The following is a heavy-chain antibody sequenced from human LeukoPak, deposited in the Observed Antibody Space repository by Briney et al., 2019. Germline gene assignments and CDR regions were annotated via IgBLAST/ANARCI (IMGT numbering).Heavy chain of an antibody. V-gene: IGHV3-23*01. CDR2: ISGSYGTT. CDR3: AKRWYYFDY. Sequence: GGSLRLSCAASGFTVSSNYMSWVRQAPGKGLEWVSSISGSYGTTYYADSVKGRFTISRDNSKNTLDLQMNSLRAGDTAVYYCAKRWYYFDYWGQGTQVTISS. J-gene: IGHJ4*02. D-gene: IGHD2-15*01. CDR1: GFTVSSNY.